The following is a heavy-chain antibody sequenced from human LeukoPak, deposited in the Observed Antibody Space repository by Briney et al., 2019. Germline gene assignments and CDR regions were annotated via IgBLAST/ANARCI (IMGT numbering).Heavy chain of an antibody. J-gene: IGHJ4*02. V-gene: IGHV4-34*01. Sequence: PSETLSLTCAVYGGSFSGYYWSWIRQPPGKGLEWIGEINHSGSTNYNPSLKSRVTISVDTSKNQFSLKLSSVTAADTAVYYCAGGRDDRRYYYGSGHTHLDYWGQGTLVTVSS. D-gene: IGHD3-10*01. CDR1: GGSFSGYY. CDR2: INHSGST. CDR3: AGGRDDRRYYYGSGHTHLDY.